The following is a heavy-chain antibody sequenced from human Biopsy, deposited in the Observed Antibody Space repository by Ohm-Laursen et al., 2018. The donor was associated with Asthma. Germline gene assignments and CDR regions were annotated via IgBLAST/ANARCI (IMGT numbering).Heavy chain of an antibody. CDR3: ARGDSSGWSHYYFDY. V-gene: IGHV1-2*06. Sequence: ASVKVSCKASAYTLIGYHLHWVRQAPGEGLEWIGRINPNGGATIYAQKFQGRVTMTRDTSISTAYMELSRLTSDDTAVYYCARGDSSGWSHYYFDYWGQGTLVTVSS. J-gene: IGHJ4*02. D-gene: IGHD6-19*01. CDR1: AYTLIGYH. CDR2: INPNGGAT.